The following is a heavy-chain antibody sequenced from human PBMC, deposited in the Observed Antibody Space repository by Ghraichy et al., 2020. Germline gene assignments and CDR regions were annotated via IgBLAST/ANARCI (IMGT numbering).Heavy chain of an antibody. CDR3: AREVTVTTGGGAFDI. Sequence: SETLSLTCAVSGGSISSGGYSWSWIRQPPGKGLEWIGYIYHSGSTYYNPSLKSRVTISVDRSKNQFSLKLSSVTAADTAVYYCAREVTVTTGGGAFDIWGQGTMVTVSS. V-gene: IGHV4-30-2*01. CDR1: GGSISSGGYS. CDR2: IYHSGST. J-gene: IGHJ3*02. D-gene: IGHD4-17*01.